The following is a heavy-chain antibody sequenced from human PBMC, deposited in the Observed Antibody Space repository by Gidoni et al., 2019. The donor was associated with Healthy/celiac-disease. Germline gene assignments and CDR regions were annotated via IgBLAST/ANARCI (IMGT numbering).Heavy chain of an antibody. Sequence: QVQLVESGGGVVQPGRSLRLSCAASGFTFSSYGMHWVRQAPGKGLEWVAGIWYDGSNKYYADSVKGLFTISRDNSKNTLYLQMNSLRAEDTAVYYCARDTYYYDSKGVFDYWGQGTLDTVSS. V-gene: IGHV3-33*01. J-gene: IGHJ4*02. CDR1: GFTFSSYG. CDR2: IWYDGSNK. D-gene: IGHD3-22*01. CDR3: ARDTYYYDSKGVFDY.